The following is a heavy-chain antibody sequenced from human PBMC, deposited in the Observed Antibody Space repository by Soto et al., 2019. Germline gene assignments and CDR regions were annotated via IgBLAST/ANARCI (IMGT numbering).Heavy chain of an antibody. CDR3: ATRGLLWFGELLHWFDP. Sequence: ASVKVSCKASGGTFSSYTISWVRQAPGQGLEWMGRIIPILGIANYAQKFQGRVTMTEDTSTDTAYMELSSLRSEDTAVYYCATRGLLWFGELLHWFDPWGQGTLVTVSS. D-gene: IGHD3-10*01. J-gene: IGHJ5*02. CDR1: GGTFSSYT. V-gene: IGHV1-69*02. CDR2: IIPILGIA.